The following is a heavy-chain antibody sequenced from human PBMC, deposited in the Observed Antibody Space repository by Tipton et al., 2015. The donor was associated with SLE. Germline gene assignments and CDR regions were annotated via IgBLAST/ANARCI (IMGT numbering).Heavy chain of an antibody. D-gene: IGHD6-13*01. Sequence: LRLSCTVSGGSISSYYWSWIRQPAGKGLEWIGRIYTSGSTNYNPSLKSRVTMSVDTSKNQFSLKLSSVTAADTAVYYCARELGPGAAAAGTGYFDYWGQGTLVTVSS. J-gene: IGHJ4*02. CDR3: ARELGPGAAAAGTGYFDY. CDR2: IYTSGST. V-gene: IGHV4-4*07. CDR1: GGSISSYY.